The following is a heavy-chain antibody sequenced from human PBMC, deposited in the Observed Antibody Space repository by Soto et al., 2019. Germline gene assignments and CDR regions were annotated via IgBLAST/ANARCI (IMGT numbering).Heavy chain of an antibody. D-gene: IGHD1-26*01. V-gene: IGHV3-30*09. CDR2: ITYDGING. J-gene: IGHJ4*02. Sequence: PGGSLRLSCLASGFIFRSYAMHWVRQAPGKGLEWVAVITYDGINGYYADSVRGRFAISRDNSKNTLYLQMNSLRPEDTAVYYCARAFSGSYPNFDYWGQGTLVTVSS. CDR3: ARAFSGSYPNFDY. CDR1: GFIFRSYA.